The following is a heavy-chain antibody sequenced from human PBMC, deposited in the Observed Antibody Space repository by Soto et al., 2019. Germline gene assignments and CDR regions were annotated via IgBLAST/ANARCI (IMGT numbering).Heavy chain of an antibody. V-gene: IGHV4-4*07. CDR3: ARGTYFGWYVVDS. J-gene: IGHJ4*02. CDR1: GASISAYA. Sequence: QVQLQESGPGLVKPSETLSLTCTVSGASISAYAWSWIRQPAGKGLEWIGRLYSSGNTNYNPSFYRRLTMSADTSKNQFSLQLSSVTAADTAVYYCARGTYFGWYVVDSWGQGTLVTVSS. D-gene: IGHD3-9*01. CDR2: LYSSGNT.